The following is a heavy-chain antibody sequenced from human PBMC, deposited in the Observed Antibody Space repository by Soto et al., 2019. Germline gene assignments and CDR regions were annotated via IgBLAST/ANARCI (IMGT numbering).Heavy chain of an antibody. CDR1: GLTFSSYA. CDR3: AKDFTIFGVVISYYFDY. J-gene: IGHJ4*02. V-gene: IGHV3-23*01. Sequence: EVQLLESGGGLVQPGGSLRLSCAASGLTFSSYAMSWVRQAPGKGLEWVSAISGSGGSTYYADSVKGRFTISRDNSKNTLYLQMNSLRAEDTAVYYCAKDFTIFGVVISYYFDYWGQGTLVTVSS. CDR2: ISGSGGST. D-gene: IGHD3-3*01.